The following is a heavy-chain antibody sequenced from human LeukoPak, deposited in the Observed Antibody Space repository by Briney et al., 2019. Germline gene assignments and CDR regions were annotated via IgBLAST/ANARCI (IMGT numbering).Heavy chain of an antibody. V-gene: IGHV4-59*01. CDR2: LYHTGSA. J-gene: IGHJ4*02. CDR3: ARTTASTPTTLDF. D-gene: IGHD2/OR15-2a*01. CDR1: GGSITSYY. Sequence: SETLSLTCAVSGGSITSYYWSWVRQPPGKGLEWIGYLYHTGSASYHPSLKSRVSLSADTSKNQFSLRLRSVTAADTAVYYCARTTASTPTTLDFWGRGTLVTVSS.